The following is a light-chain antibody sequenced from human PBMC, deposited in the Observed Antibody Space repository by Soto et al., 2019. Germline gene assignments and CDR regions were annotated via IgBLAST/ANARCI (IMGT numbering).Light chain of an antibody. J-gene: IGLJ2*01. Sequence: QSALTQPASVSGSPGQSITISCTGTSSDVGSYNLVSWYQQHPGKAPKLMIYEGSKRPSGVSNRFSGSKCGNTASLTISGLQAEDEADYYCCSYAGSTYVVFGGGTKLTVL. CDR1: SSDVGSYNL. CDR3: CSYAGSTYVV. V-gene: IGLV2-23*01. CDR2: EGS.